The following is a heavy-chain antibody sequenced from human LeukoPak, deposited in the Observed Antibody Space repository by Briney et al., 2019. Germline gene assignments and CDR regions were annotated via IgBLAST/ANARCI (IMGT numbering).Heavy chain of an antibody. V-gene: IGHV3-7*01. CDR3: ARVGPRYYFDY. J-gene: IGHJ4*02. Sequence: GGSLRLSCAASGFTFSSYWMSWVRQAPGRGLEWVANIKQDGSEKYYVDSVKGRFTISRDNAKNSLYLQMNSLRAEDTAVYYCARVGPRYYFDYWGQGTLVTVSS. CDR2: IKQDGSEK. CDR1: GFTFSSYW.